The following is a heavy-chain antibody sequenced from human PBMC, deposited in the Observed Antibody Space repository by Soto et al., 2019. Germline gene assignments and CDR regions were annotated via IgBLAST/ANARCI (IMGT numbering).Heavy chain of an antibody. CDR1: GGTFSSYA. D-gene: IGHD3-22*01. CDR3: AREARGYYDSSGYPSGAFDI. Sequence: QVQLVQSGAEVKKPGSSVKVSCKASGGTFSSYAISWVRQAPGQGLEWMGGIIPIFGTANYAQKFQGRVTITADESTSTAYRELSSLRSEDTAVYYCAREARGYYDSSGYPSGAFDIWGQGTMVTVSS. J-gene: IGHJ3*02. V-gene: IGHV1-69*01. CDR2: IIPIFGTA.